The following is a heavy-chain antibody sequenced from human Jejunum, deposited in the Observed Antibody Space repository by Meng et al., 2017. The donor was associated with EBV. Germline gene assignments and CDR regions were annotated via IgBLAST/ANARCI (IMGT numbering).Heavy chain of an antibody. CDR3: ARAVGAAGSMVNFDY. V-gene: IGHV1-8*01. Sequence: QGQLGEVGGEVEKPGASVKVSCKASGYTFTSNDINWVRQATGQGLEWIGWMNPSSDDTGFAQKFQGRVTVTRDNSINTAYMELSSLTSDDTAVYYCARAVGAAGSMVNFDYWGQGTLVTVSS. D-gene: IGHD6-13*01. CDR2: MNPSSDDT. CDR1: GYTFTSND. J-gene: IGHJ4*02.